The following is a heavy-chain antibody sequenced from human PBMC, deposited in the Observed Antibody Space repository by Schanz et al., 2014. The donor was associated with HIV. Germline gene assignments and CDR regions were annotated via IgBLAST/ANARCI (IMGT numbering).Heavy chain of an antibody. CDR2: IWYDGSIE. D-gene: IGHD6-19*01. J-gene: IGHJ4*02. Sequence: QAQLVQSGGGVARPRRSLRLSCAASGFTFSSFGMHWVRQTPGKGLEWVAAIWYDGSIEYYTDSVKGRFTISRDNAKNSLYLQMSSLRREDTAFYYCAKGVSVAGSSYYFDYWGQGALVTVSS. CDR1: GFTFSSFG. CDR3: AKGVSVAGSSYYFDY. V-gene: IGHV3-33*03.